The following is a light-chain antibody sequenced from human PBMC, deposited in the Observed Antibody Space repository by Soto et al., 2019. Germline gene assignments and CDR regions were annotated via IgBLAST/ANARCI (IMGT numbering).Light chain of an antibody. CDR2: GAS. Sequence: DIQITQSPSSLSSSVRERFTVTCRASQSISRHLNWYQQNAGKAPKLLIYGASSLQSGVPLRFSGSGSGTDFTLTISSLQPEDFATYYCQQSYSTPRTFGQGTKVDI. CDR3: QQSYSTPRT. V-gene: IGKV1-39*01. CDR1: QSISRH. J-gene: IGKJ1*01.